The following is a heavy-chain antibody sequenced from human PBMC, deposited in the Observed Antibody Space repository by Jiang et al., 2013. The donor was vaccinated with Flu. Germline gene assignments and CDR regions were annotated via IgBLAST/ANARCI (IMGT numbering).Heavy chain of an antibody. J-gene: IGHJ4*02. CDR3: ARSYGSGSYPDY. CDR1: GGSFSGYY. Sequence: GLLKPSETLSLTCAVYGGSFSGYYWSWIRQPPGKGLEWIGEINHSGSTNYNPSLKSRVTISVDTSKNQFSLKLSSVTAADTAVYYCARSYGSGSYPDYWGQGTLVTVSS. CDR2: INHSGST. D-gene: IGHD3-10*01. V-gene: IGHV4-34*01.